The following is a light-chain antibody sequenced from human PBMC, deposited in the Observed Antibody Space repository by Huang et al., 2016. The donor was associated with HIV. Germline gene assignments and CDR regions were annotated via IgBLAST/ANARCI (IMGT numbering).Light chain of an antibody. V-gene: IGKV3D-15*01. Sequence: EIVMTQSPATLSVSPGERATLSCRASQSVSSNLAWYHQEPGQAPRLLIYGASTRATGIPDMFSGSGSGTDFTLTISSLEPEDFAVYYCQQHDNWPLTFGGGTKVEFK. CDR2: GAS. J-gene: IGKJ4*01. CDR1: QSVSSN. CDR3: QQHDNWPLT.